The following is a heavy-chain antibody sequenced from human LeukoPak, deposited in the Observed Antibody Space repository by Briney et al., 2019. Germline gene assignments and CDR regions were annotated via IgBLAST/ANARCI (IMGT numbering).Heavy chain of an antibody. Sequence: GESLRLSCAASGFTFSSYEMNWVRQAPGKGLEWVSYISSSGSTIYYADSVKGRFTISRDNAKNSLYLQMNSLRAEDTAVYYCASTGAYYYYGMDVWGKGTTVTVSS. V-gene: IGHV3-48*03. CDR1: GFTFSSYE. CDR3: ASTGAYYYYGMDV. J-gene: IGHJ6*04. D-gene: IGHD3-10*01. CDR2: ISSSGSTI.